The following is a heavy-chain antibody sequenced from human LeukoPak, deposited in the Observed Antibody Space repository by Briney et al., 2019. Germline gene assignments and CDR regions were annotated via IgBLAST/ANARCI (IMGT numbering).Heavy chain of an antibody. J-gene: IGHJ4*02. V-gene: IGHV4-34*01. Sequence: SETLSLTCAVYGGSFSGYYWSWIRQPPGKWLEWIGEINHSGSTNYNPSPTRLVTTSVDTSKNQFSLKLSSVPAADTAVYYCRYYYDSSGYYFSVSRQDYWGQGTLVTVSS. CDR3: RYYYDSSGYYFSVSRQDY. CDR1: GGSFSGYY. CDR2: INHSGST. D-gene: IGHD3-22*01.